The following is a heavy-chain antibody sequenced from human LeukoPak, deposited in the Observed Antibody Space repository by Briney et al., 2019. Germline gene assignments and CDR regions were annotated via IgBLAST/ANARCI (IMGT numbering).Heavy chain of an antibody. CDR2: IWYDGSNK. CDR1: GFTFSSYG. V-gene: IGHV3-33*06. CDR3: AKSIAARPLNGMDV. Sequence: PGGSLRLSCAASGFTFSSYGMYWVRQAPGKGLEWVAVIWYDGSNKYYADSVKGRFTISRDNSKNTLYLQMNSLRAEDTAVYYCAKSIAARPLNGMDVWGQGTTVTVSS. D-gene: IGHD6-6*01. J-gene: IGHJ6*02.